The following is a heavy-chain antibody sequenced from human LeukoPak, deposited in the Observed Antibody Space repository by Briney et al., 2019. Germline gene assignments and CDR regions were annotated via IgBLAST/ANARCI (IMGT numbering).Heavy chain of an antibody. CDR2: IYYSGST. CDR3: ARVAPLIVATIAGGHYYFDY. D-gene: IGHD5-12*01. V-gene: IGHV4-39*07. CDR1: GGSISSSSYY. J-gene: IGHJ4*02. Sequence: SETLSLTCTVSGGSISSSSYYWGWIRQPPGKGLEWIGSIYYSGSTYYNPSLKSRVTISVDTSKNQFSLKLSSVTAADTAVYYCARVAPLIVATIAGGHYYFDYWGQGTLVTVSS.